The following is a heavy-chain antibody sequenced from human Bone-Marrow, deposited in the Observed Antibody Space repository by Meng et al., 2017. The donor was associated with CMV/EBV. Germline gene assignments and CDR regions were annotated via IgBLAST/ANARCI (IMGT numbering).Heavy chain of an antibody. CDR1: GYTFTSYS. CDR3: ARGGIAELDY. V-gene: IGHV1-18*01. Sequence: KVACKASGYTFTSYSIAWVRQAPGQGLDWMGWISIYNDITNYAQKFQGRVTMTTDTSTNTAYMDLRSLRSDDTAVYYCARGGIAELDYWGQGTLVTVSS. J-gene: IGHJ4*02. D-gene: IGHD1-14*01. CDR2: ISIYNDIT.